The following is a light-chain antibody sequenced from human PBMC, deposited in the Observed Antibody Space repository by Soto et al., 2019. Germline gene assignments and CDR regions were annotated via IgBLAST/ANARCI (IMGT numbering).Light chain of an antibody. V-gene: IGLV3-21*04. CDR2: YNN. J-gene: IGLJ2*01. Sequence: SYELTKPPSVSVAPGKTATITCVANNLGTKSVHWYRQKPGQAPVLVIHYNNDRPSGIPERFSGSKSGNTATLTISRVEAGDEADYFCQVWDSSTDHPVFGGGTKLTVL. CDR1: NLGTKS. CDR3: QVWDSSTDHPV.